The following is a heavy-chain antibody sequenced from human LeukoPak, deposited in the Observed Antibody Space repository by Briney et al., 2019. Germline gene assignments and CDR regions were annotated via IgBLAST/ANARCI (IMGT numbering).Heavy chain of an antibody. CDR1: GFTFSSYW. D-gene: IGHD1-26*01. Sequence: GGSLRLSCVASGFTFSSYWMAWVRQAPGKGLEWVANMKQDGSAKHYADSVKGRFSISRDNSKNSVYLQMDSLRAEDTALYYCAGDNVGALDYWGHGTLVTVSS. CDR2: MKQDGSAK. V-gene: IGHV3-7*01. J-gene: IGHJ4*01. CDR3: AGDNVGALDY.